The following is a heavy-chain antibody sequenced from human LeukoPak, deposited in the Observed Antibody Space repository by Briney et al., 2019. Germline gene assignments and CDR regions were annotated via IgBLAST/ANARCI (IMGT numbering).Heavy chain of an antibody. CDR2: IYYSGST. Sequence: SETLSLTCTVSGGSISSSSYYWGWIRQPPGKGLEWIGSIYYSGSTYYNPSLKSRVTISVDTSKNQFSLKLSSVTAADTAVYYCARDSSTWHNSFDVWGQGTMVTVSS. CDR3: ARDSSTWHNSFDV. CDR1: GGSISSSSYY. J-gene: IGHJ3*01. V-gene: IGHV4-39*07. D-gene: IGHD6-13*01.